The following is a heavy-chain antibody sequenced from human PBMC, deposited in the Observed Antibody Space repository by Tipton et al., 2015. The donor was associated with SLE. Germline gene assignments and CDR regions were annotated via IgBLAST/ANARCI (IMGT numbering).Heavy chain of an antibody. V-gene: IGHV3-7*03. CDR2: IKQDGSEE. D-gene: IGHD6-13*01. CDR1: GFTFSRYW. CDR3: AQVGAAAAEGALDY. J-gene: IGHJ4*02. Sequence: SLRLSCAASGFTFSRYWMSWVRQAPGKGLEWVANIKQDGSEEYYVDSVKGRFTISRDAAEKSLYLQMNSLRAEDTALYYCAQVGAAAAEGALDYWGQGTLVTVSS.